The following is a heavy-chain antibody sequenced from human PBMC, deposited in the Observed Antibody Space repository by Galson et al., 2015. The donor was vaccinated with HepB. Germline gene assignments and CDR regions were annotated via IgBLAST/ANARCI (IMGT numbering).Heavy chain of an antibody. D-gene: IGHD1-26*01. J-gene: IGHJ6*02. CDR1: GYTFTSYD. CDR3: ARGGGSSARGMDV. CDR2: ISGNNGDT. V-gene: IGHV1-18*04. Sequence: SVKVSCKASGYTFTSYDVSWVRQAPGQGLEWMGWISGNNGDTNYAQKLRGRVTVTTDTSTSTAYMELRSLRSDDTAVYYCARGGGSSARGMDVWGQGTTVTVFS.